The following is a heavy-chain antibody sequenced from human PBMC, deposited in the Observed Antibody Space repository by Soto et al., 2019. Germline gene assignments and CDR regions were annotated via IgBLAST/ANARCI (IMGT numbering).Heavy chain of an antibody. CDR1: GFTFSNAW. Sequence: EVQLVESGGGLVKPGGSLRLSCAASGFTFSNAWMNWVRQAPGKGLEWVGRIKSKTDVGTTDYAAPVTGRFTISRDDSTNTLYLQMNSLKTEDTAVYYCTTYYDDSSGYSLVDYWGQGTLVTVSS. D-gene: IGHD3-22*01. CDR3: TTYYDDSSGYSLVDY. CDR2: IKSKTDVGTT. J-gene: IGHJ4*02. V-gene: IGHV3-15*07.